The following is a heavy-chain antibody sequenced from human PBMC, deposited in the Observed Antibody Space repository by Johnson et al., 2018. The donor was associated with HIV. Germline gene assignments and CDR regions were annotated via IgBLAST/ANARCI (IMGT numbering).Heavy chain of an antibody. CDR2: IKSKTDGGTT. Sequence: VQLVESGGGVVQPGRSLRLSCAASGFTFSNAWMSWVRQAPGKGLEWVGRIKSKTDGGTTDYAAPVKGRFTISRDDSKNTLYLQMHSLKTEDTAVYYCTTSPRGLDGGAFDIWGQGTMVTVAS. D-gene: IGHD3-16*01. J-gene: IGHJ3*02. V-gene: IGHV3-15*01. CDR3: TTSPRGLDGGAFDI. CDR1: GFTFSNAW.